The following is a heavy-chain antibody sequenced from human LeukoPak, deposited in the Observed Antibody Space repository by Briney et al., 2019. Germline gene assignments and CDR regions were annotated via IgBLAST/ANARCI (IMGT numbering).Heavy chain of an antibody. CDR3: ARDVVATIGYFDY. CDR2: IWFDGNNK. Sequence: GRSLRLSCAASGFSFSDYAMHWVRQAPGKGLEWVALIWFDGNNKYYADSVKGRFTISRDISKNTLYLQMNSLRAEDTAVYYCARDVVATIGYFDYWGQGALVTVSS. D-gene: IGHD5-12*01. V-gene: IGHV3-33*08. CDR1: GFSFSDYA. J-gene: IGHJ4*02.